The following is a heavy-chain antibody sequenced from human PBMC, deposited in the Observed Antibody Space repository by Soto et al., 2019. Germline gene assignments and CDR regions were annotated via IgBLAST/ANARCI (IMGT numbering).Heavy chain of an antibody. CDR1: GDSISSSSYY. CDR2: IYYSGST. J-gene: IGHJ1*01. V-gene: IGHV4-61*01. CDR3: ARPAGHSWYLRYFQH. Sequence: SEPLSLNCTVSGDSISSSSYYWYWIRQPPGKGLEWIGYIYYSGSTNYNPSLKSRVTISVDTSKNQFSLKLSSVTAADTAVYYCARPAGHSWYLRYFQHWGQGTLVTVS. D-gene: IGHD6-13*01.